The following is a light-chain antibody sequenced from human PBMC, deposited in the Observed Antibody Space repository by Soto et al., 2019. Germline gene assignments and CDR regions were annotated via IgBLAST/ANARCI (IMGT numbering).Light chain of an antibody. J-gene: IGLJ2*01. CDR3: RSYDSTLSGHVV. CDR2: ANR. CDR1: SSNIGAGYD. Sequence: QSVLTQPPSVSGAPGQRVTISCTGSSSNIGAGYDVHWYQQLPGRAPKLLIYANRHRPSGVPDRFSGSKSGTSATLAITGLQAEHEAIYYCRSYDSTLSGHVVFGGGTKLTVL. V-gene: IGLV1-40*01.